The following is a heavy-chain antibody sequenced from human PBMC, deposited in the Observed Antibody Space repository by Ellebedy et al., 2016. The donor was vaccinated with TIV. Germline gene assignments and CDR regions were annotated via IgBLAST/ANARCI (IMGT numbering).Heavy chain of an antibody. V-gene: IGHV3-7*03. J-gene: IGHJ4*02. Sequence: PGGSLRLSCAASGFTFSTYWMHWVRQAPGKGLEWVAYIKQDGSEMDYVDSVKGRFTISRDNTKNSRYLQMNSLRAEDTALYYCVKGHGDSGTYWGQGTLVTVSS. CDR1: GFTFSTYW. CDR2: IKQDGSEM. CDR3: VKGHGDSGTY. D-gene: IGHD3-10*01.